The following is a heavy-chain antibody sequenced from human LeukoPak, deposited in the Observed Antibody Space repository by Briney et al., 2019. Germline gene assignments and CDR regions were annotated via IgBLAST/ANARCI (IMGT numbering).Heavy chain of an antibody. CDR2: INHSGST. J-gene: IGHJ4*02. D-gene: IGHD3-3*01. V-gene: IGHV4-34*01. CDR1: GGSFSGYN. CDR3: ARGITIFGVVLDY. Sequence: SETLSLTCAVYGGSFSGYNWSWIRQPPGKGLEWIGEINHSGSTNYNPSLKSRVTISVDTSKNQFSLKLSSVTAADTAVYYCARGITIFGVVLDYWGQGTLVTVSS.